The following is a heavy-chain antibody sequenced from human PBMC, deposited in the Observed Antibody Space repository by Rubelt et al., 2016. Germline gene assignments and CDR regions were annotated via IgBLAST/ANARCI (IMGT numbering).Heavy chain of an antibody. CDR3: AGYGGYDLFDY. V-gene: IGHV3-48*03. CDR2: ISSSGSTI. CDR1: GFTFSSYE. D-gene: IGHD5-12*01. J-gene: IGHJ4*02. Sequence: EVQLLESGGGLVQPGGSLRLSCAASGFTFSSYEMNWVRQAPGKGLAWVSYISSSGSTIYYVDSLKGRFTISGDNAKNSLYLQMNSLRAEDTAVYYCAGYGGYDLFDYWGQGTLVTVSS.